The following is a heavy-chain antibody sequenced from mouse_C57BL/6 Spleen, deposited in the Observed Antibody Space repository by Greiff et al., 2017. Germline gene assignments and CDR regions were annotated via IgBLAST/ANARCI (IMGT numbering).Heavy chain of an antibody. CDR3: ARDYYGRRVFDV. J-gene: IGHJ1*03. CDR2: IDPSDSYT. CDR1: GYTFTSYW. V-gene: IGHV1-59*01. D-gene: IGHD1-1*01. Sequence: QVQLQQPGAELVRPGTSVKLSCKASGYTFTSYWMHWVKQRPGQGLEWIGVIDPSDSYTNYNQKFKGKATLTVDTSSSTAYMQLSSLTSEDSAVYYCARDYYGRRVFDVWGTGTTVTVSS.